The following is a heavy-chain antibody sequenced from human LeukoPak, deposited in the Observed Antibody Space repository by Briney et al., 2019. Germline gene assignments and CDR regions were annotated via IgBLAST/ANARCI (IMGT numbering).Heavy chain of an antibody. CDR1: GFTFSSFA. V-gene: IGHV3-23*01. J-gene: IGHJ4*02. CDR3: AKDSGYYDSSGYYYNFDY. D-gene: IGHD3-22*01. Sequence: GGSLRLSCAGSGFTFSSFAMTWVRQAPGKGLEWVSSVSGSGGSTSYADSVKGRFTISRDNSKNTLYLQMNSLRAEDTAVYYCAKDSGYYDSSGYYYNFDYWGQGTLVTVSS. CDR2: VSGSGGST.